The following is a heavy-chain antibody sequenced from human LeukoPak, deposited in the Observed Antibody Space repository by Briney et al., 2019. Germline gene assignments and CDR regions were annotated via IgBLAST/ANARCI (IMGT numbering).Heavy chain of an antibody. CDR2: INPNSGGT. CDR1: GYTFTGYY. J-gene: IGHJ4*02. CDR3: ARDLYSGYDNGPYY. D-gene: IGHD5-12*01. Sequence: ASVKVSCKASGYTFTGYYMHWVRQAPGQGLEWMGWINPNSGGTNYAQKFQGRVTMTRDTSISTAYMELSRLRSDDTAVYYCARDLYSGYDNGPYYWGQGTLVTVSP. V-gene: IGHV1-2*02.